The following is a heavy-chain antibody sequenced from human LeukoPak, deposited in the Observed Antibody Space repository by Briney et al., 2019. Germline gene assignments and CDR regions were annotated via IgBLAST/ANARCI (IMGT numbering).Heavy chain of an antibody. J-gene: IGHJ5*02. CDR1: GFTVSSNY. CDR2: IYSGGST. Sequence: GGSLRLSCAASGFTVSSNYMSWVRQAPGKGLEWVSVIYSGGSTYYADSVKGRFTISRDNFKNTLYLQMNSLRAEDTAVYYCARAFSGSYAKWFDPWGQGTLVTVSS. D-gene: IGHD1-26*01. CDR3: ARAFSGSYAKWFDP. V-gene: IGHV3-53*05.